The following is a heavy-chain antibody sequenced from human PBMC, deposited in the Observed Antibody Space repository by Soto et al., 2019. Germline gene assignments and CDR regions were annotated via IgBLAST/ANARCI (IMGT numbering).Heavy chain of an antibody. J-gene: IGHJ4*02. CDR2: ISYDGSDK. V-gene: IGHV3-30*03. CDR1: GFTFSGFG. D-gene: IGHD3-22*01. Sequence: QVHLVESGGGVVQSGRSLRLSCAASGFTFSGFGLHWVRQAPGKGLDWVAVISYDGSDKYYADSVKGRFTISRDNSKNTLYLQMSSLRPEDTAVYYCTTLGFYDSSAGGGYWGRGTLVTVSS. CDR3: TTLGFYDSSAGGGY.